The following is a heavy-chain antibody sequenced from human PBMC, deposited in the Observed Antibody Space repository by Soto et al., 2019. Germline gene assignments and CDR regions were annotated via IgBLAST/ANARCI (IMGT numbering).Heavy chain of an antibody. J-gene: IGHJ6*02. D-gene: IGHD2-2*01. CDR1: GGTFTNYA. V-gene: IGHV1-69*13. CDR3: ARERSVGYCITTTCPKPFHYYAMDV. CDR2: IIPVFGTP. Sequence: SVKVSCKASGGTFTNYAFSWVRQAPGQGLEWMGGIIPVFGTPDYAQKFQGRVTITADESTRTASMELSSLRSDDTAVYYCARERSVGYCITTTCPKPFHYYAMDVWGQGTTVTVSS.